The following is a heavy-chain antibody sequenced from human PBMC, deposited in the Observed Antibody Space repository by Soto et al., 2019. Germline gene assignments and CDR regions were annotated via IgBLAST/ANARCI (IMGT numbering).Heavy chain of an antibody. CDR2: ISAYNGNT. D-gene: IGHD3-22*01. V-gene: IGHV1-18*01. CDR3: ARDVGYYDSSGYYQGYFDY. CDR1: GYTFTSYG. Sequence: GASVKVSCKASGYTFTSYGISWVRQAPGQGLEWMGWISAYNGNTNYAQKLQGRVTMTTDTSTSTAYMELRSLRSDDTAVYYCARDVGYYDSSGYYQGYFDYWGQGTLVTVSS. J-gene: IGHJ4*02.